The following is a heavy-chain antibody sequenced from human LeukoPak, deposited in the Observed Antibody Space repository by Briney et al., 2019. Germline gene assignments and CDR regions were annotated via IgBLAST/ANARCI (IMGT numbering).Heavy chain of an antibody. J-gene: IGHJ6*04. Sequence: PGGSLRLSCAASGFTVNSNYMHWVRQAPGKGLEWVSLIYSDGVTKYADSVKGRITISRDNSNNMVYLQMNSLRAEDTAVYFCVRGGPYYDFWSGYQEDVWGKGTTVTVSS. CDR1: GFTVNSNY. V-gene: IGHV3-53*01. D-gene: IGHD3-3*01. CDR2: IYSDGVT. CDR3: VRGGPYYDFWSGYQEDV.